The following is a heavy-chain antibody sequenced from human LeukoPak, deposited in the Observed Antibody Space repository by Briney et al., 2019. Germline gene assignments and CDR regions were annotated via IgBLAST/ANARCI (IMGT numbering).Heavy chain of an antibody. V-gene: IGHV4-59*01. CDR2: IYYSGST. CDR3: ARDIIDSSGYYACWFDP. D-gene: IGHD3-22*01. J-gene: IGHJ5*02. Sequence: SETLSLTCTVSGGSISSYYWSWIRQPPGKGLEWIGYIYYSGSTNYNPSLKSRVTISVDTSKNQFSLKLSSVTAADTAVYYCARDIIDSSGYYACWFDPWGQGTLVTVSS. CDR1: GGSISSYY.